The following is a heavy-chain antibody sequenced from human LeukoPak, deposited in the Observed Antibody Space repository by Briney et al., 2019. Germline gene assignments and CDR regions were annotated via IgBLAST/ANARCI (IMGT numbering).Heavy chain of an antibody. D-gene: IGHD4-17*01. CDR2: IYYSGST. Sequence: SETLSLTCTVSGVSISSGGCYWSWIRQHPGKGLEWIGYIYYSGSTYYNPSLKSRVTISVDTSKNQFSLKLSSVTAADTAVYYCARGSLFDYGDYPVFDYWGQGTLVTVSS. V-gene: IGHV4-31*03. CDR3: ARGSLFDYGDYPVFDY. CDR1: GVSISSGGCY. J-gene: IGHJ4*02.